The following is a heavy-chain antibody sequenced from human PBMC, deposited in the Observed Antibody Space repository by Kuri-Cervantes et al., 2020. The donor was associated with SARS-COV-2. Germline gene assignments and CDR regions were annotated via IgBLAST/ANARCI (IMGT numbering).Heavy chain of an antibody. CDR1: GFTFSSYS. Sequence: GESLKISCAASGFTFSSYSMNWVRQAPGKGLEWVSSISSSSSYIYYADSVKGRFTISRDNSKNTLYLQMNSLRAEDTAVYYCAKDGLGYNWNAGGWFDPWGQGTLVTVSS. V-gene: IGHV3-21*01. D-gene: IGHD1-20*01. J-gene: IGHJ5*02. CDR2: ISSSSSYI. CDR3: AKDGLGYNWNAGGWFDP.